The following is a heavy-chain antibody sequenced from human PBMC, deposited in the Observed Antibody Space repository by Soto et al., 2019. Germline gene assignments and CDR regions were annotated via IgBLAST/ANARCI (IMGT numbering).Heavy chain of an antibody. D-gene: IGHD3-22*01. Sequence: QVQLVQSGAEVKKPGASVKVSCKASGYTFTSYGISWVRQAPGQGLEWMGWISAYNGNTNYAQKLQGRVTMTTDTSTSTAYMELRSLRSDDTAVYCCAKGTYYYDSSGSRGGFDPWGQGTLVTVSS. CDR3: AKGTYYYDSSGSRGGFDP. J-gene: IGHJ5*02. CDR2: ISAYNGNT. V-gene: IGHV1-18*01. CDR1: GYTFTSYG.